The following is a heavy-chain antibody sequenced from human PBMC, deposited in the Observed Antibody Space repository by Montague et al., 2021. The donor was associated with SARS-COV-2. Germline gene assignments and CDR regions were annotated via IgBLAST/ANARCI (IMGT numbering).Heavy chain of an antibody. Sequence: SLRLSCAASGFTFSSYAMHWVRQAPGKGLEYVSAISSNVGSTYYANSVKGRFTISRDNSKNTLYLQMGSLRAEDMAVYYCARGAHVLLWFGESYYYYGMDVWGQGTTVTVSS. CDR3: ARGAHVLLWFGESYYYYGMDV. CDR2: ISSNVGST. D-gene: IGHD3-10*01. CDR1: GFTFSSYA. V-gene: IGHV3-64*01. J-gene: IGHJ6*02.